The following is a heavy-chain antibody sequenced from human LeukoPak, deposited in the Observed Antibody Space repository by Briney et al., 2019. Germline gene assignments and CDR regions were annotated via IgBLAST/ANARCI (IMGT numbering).Heavy chain of an antibody. D-gene: IGHD6-13*01. CDR2: IYSGGTT. V-gene: IGHV3-53*01. Sequence: PGGSLRLSCAASGFTVSSNYMSWVPQAPGKGLEWVSVIYSGGTTNYADSVKGRFTISRDNSKNTLFLQMNSLRAEDTAVYYCARGGYSSSWYHFDYWGQGTLVTVSS. CDR1: GFTVSSNY. J-gene: IGHJ4*02. CDR3: ARGGYSSSWYHFDY.